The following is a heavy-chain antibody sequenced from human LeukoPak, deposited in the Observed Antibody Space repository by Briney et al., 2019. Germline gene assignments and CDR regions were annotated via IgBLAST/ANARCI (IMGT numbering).Heavy chain of an antibody. Sequence: SETLSLTCAVYGGSFSGYYWSWIRQPPGKGLEWIGEINHSGSTNYNPSLKSRVTISVDTSKNQFSLKLSSVTAADTAVYYCARGLGGASGMDVWGQGTLVTVSS. D-gene: IGHD3-16*01. CDR3: ARGLGGASGMDV. CDR2: INHSGST. J-gene: IGHJ4*02. V-gene: IGHV4-34*01. CDR1: GGSFSGYY.